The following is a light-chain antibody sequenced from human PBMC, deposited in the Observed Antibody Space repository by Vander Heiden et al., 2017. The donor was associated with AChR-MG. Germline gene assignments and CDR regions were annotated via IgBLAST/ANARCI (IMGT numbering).Light chain of an antibody. Sequence: QSALTQPPSASGSPGQSVTISCTGTSSAVGGYNYVSWYQQHPGKGPKFMIYEVSKRPSGVPDRFSGSKSGNTASLTVSGRQAEDEADYYCSSYAGSKNLVFGGGTKLTVL. J-gene: IGLJ2*01. V-gene: IGLV2-8*01. CDR1: SSAVGGYNY. CDR3: SSYAGSKNLV. CDR2: EVS.